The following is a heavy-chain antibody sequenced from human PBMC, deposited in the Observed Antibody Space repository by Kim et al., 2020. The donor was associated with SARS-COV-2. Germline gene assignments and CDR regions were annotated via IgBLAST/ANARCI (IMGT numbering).Heavy chain of an antibody. CDR3: ARAVGGDIVVVVAATRSGNWFDP. CDR1: GYTFTSYG. V-gene: IGHV1-18*01. J-gene: IGHJ5*02. D-gene: IGHD2-15*01. Sequence: ASVKVSCKASGYTFTSYGISWVRQAPGQGLEWMGWISAYNGNTNYAQKLQGRVTMTTDTSTSTAYMELRSLRSDDTAVYYCARAVGGDIVVVVAATRSGNWFDPWGQGTLVTVSS. CDR2: ISAYNGNT.